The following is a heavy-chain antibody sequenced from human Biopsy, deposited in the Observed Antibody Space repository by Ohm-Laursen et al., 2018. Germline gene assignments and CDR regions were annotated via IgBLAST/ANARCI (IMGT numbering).Heavy chain of an antibody. V-gene: IGHV1-8*01. J-gene: IGHJ4*02. CDR3: ALASFDY. Sequence: SVKVSCKASGYTFTTYDINWVRQATGQGLEWMGWMNPNTGNTGFAQKFQGRITMTRNTSISTAYMELRSLRSDDTAVYYCALASFDYWGQGTRVTVSS. CDR2: MNPNTGNT. CDR1: GYTFTTYD.